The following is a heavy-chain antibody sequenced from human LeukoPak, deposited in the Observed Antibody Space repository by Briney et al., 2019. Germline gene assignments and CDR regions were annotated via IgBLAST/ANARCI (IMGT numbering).Heavy chain of an antibody. Sequence: GGSLRLSCAASGFTFSSYWMSWVRQAPGKGLERVANIKQDGSEKYYVDSVKGRFTISRDNAKISLYLQMNSLRAEDTAVYYCARAGTVTEYYYYYYMDVWGKGTTVTVSS. J-gene: IGHJ6*03. D-gene: IGHD5-18*01. CDR1: GFTFSSYW. CDR3: ARAGTVTEYYYYYYMDV. V-gene: IGHV3-7*01. CDR2: IKQDGSEK.